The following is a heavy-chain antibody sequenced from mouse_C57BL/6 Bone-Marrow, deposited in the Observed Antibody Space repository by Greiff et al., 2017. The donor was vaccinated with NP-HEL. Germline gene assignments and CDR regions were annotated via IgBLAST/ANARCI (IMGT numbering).Heavy chain of an antibody. D-gene: IGHD2-3*01. CDR1: GYAFTNYL. V-gene: IGHV1-54*01. Sequence: VQVVESGAELVRPGTSVKVSCKASGYAFTNYLIEWVKQRPGQGLEWIGVINPGSGGTNYNEKFKGKATLTADKSSSTAYMQLSSLTSEDSAVYFGAREDGYYVRFAYWGQGTLVTVSA. CDR3: AREDGYYVRFAY. J-gene: IGHJ3*01. CDR2: INPGSGGT.